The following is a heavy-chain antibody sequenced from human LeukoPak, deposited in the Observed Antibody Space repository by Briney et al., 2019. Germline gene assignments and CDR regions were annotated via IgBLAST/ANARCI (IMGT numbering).Heavy chain of an antibody. V-gene: IGHV4-31*03. J-gene: IGHJ4*02. Sequence: SVTLSLTCTVSGGSISSGGYYWSWIRQHLGKGLEWIGYIYYSGSTYYNPSLKSRVTISVDTSKNQFSLKLSSVTAADTAVYYCARARQSSRDFDYWGQGTLVTVSS. CDR1: GGSISSGGYY. D-gene: IGHD3/OR15-3a*01. CDR2: IYYSGST. CDR3: ARARQSSRDFDY.